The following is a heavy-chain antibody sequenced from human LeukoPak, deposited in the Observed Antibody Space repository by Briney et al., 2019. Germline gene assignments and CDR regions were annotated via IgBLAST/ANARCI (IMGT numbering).Heavy chain of an antibody. V-gene: IGHV4-34*01. D-gene: IGHD6-6*01. CDR3: ARGDSSSSLGY. CDR2: INHSGST. Sequence: SETLSLTCAVYGGSFSGYYWSWIRQPPGKGLEWIGEINHSGSTNYNPSLKSRVTISVDASKNQFSLKLSSVTAADTAVYYCARGDSSSSLGYWGQGTLVTVSS. J-gene: IGHJ4*02. CDR1: GGSFSGYY.